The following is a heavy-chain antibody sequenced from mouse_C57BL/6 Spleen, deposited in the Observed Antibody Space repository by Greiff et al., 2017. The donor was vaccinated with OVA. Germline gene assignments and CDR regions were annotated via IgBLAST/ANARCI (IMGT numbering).Heavy chain of an antibody. CDR1: GYTFTDYY. V-gene: IGHV1-26*01. D-gene: IGHD2-4*01. CDR3: ARWRLRPIDYAMDY. CDR2: INPNNGGT. Sequence: VQLQQSGPELVKPGASVKISCKASGYTFTDYYMNWVKQSHGKSLEWIGDINPNNGGTSYNQKFKGKATLTVDKSSSTAYMELRSLTSEDSAVYYCARWRLRPIDYAMDYWGQGTSVTVSS. J-gene: IGHJ4*01.